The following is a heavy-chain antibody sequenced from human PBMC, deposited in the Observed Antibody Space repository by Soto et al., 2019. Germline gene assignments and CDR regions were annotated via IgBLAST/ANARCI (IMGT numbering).Heavy chain of an antibody. D-gene: IGHD2-2*01. J-gene: IGHJ4*02. CDR1: GGTFSNYA. Sequence: ASVKVSCKASGGTFSNYAISWVRQAPGQGLEWMGGIIPIFGTRNYAQNFQGRVTITADESTGTAYMELSSLRSEDTAVYYCARGGSTISSSPICCDFWGQGTRVTVSS. CDR2: IIPIFGTR. CDR3: ARGGSTISSSPICCDF. V-gene: IGHV1-69*13.